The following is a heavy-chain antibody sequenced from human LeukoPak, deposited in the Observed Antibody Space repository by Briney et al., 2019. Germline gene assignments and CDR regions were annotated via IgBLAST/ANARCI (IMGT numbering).Heavy chain of an antibody. D-gene: IGHD3-16*01. CDR3: ARNGDDNGHYYHYYMDV. Sequence: PSETLSLTCAVSGGSITSYYWTWIRQPPGKGLEWIGYISYSGSTNYNPSLKSRVSISIDTSNNQLSLRLSSVTAADTAVYYCARNGDDNGHYYHYYMDVWGKGTTVTVSS. J-gene: IGHJ6*03. CDR1: GGSITSYY. CDR2: ISYSGST. V-gene: IGHV4-59*12.